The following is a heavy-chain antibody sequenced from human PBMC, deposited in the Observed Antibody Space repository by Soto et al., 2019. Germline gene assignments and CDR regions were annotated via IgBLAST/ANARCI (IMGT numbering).Heavy chain of an antibody. CDR3: AGKGFVVGASPGGLYY. J-gene: IGHJ4*02. Sequence: AAVTVSCKASGFAFPSYGSSWVRQVPGQALEWMGWISAYNRNTNYAQKLQARVTMTPDTPTRTAYMELRGLRADDHAVYYCAGKGFVVGASPGGLYYWGAGALVTVSS. D-gene: IGHD1-26*01. CDR1: GFAFPSYG. V-gene: IGHV1-18*01. CDR2: ISAYNRNT.